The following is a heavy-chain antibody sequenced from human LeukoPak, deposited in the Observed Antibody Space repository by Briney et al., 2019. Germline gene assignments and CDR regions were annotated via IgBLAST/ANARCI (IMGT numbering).Heavy chain of an antibody. J-gene: IGHJ5*02. V-gene: IGHV4-34*01. D-gene: IGHD1-7*01. CDR3: ARSGTTEMFDP. Sequence: SETLSLTCAVYGGSFSGYYWSWIRQPPGKGLEWIGEINHSGSTNYNPSLKSRVTISVDTSKNQFSLKLSSVTAADTAVYYCARSGTTEMFDPWGQGTLVTVSS. CDR1: GGSFSGYY. CDR2: INHSGST.